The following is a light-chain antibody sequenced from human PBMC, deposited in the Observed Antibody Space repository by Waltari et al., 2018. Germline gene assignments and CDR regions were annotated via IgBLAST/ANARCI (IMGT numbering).Light chain of an antibody. CDR3: QQYYSTPLT. J-gene: IGKJ4*01. Sequence: DIVMTQSPDSLAVSLGERATINCKSSQSVLYSSDNNNYLAWYQQKPGQPPKLPIYWASTRGSGVPDRFSCSGSGTDFTLTISSLQAEDVAVYYCQQYYSTPLTFGGGTKVEIK. CDR1: QSVLYSSDNNNY. V-gene: IGKV4-1*01. CDR2: WAS.